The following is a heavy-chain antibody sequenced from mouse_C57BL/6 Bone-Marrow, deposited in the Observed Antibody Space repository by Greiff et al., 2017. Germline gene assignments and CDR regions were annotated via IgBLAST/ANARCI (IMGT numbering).Heavy chain of an antibody. J-gene: IGHJ2*01. V-gene: IGHV5-15*04. CDR1: GFTFSDYG. CDR3: ARRGADGYYDY. Sequence: DVMLVESGGGLVQPGGSLKLSCAASGFTFSDYGMAWVRQAPRQGPEWVAFISNLAYSIYYADTVTGRFTISRENAKNTLYLEMSSLRSEDTAMYCCARRGADGYYDYWGQGTTLTVSS. CDR2: ISNLAYSI. D-gene: IGHD2-3*01.